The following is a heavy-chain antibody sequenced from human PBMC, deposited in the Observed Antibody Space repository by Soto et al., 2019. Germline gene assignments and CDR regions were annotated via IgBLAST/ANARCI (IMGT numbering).Heavy chain of an antibody. D-gene: IGHD1-26*01. CDR1: GFTFSSYA. CDR2: ISYDGSNK. CDR3: ARVPNSGSYSGTFDY. J-gene: IGHJ4*02. Sequence: QVQLVESGGGVVQPGRSLRLSCAASGFTFSSYAMHWVRQAPGKGLEWVAVISYDGSNKYYADSVKGRFTISRDNTKNTLYLQMNSLRAEDTAVYYCARVPNSGSYSGTFDYWGQGTLVTVSS. V-gene: IGHV3-30-3*01.